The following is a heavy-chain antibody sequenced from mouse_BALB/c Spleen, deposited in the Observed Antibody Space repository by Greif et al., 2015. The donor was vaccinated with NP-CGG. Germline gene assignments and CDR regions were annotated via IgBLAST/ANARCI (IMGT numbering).Heavy chain of an antibody. D-gene: IGHD2-13*01. V-gene: IGHV1-84*02. CDR1: GYTFTDYY. CDR3: SRRTVTEAMDY. Sequence: LMESGPELVKPGASVKISCKASGYTFTDYYINWVKQKPGQGLEWIGWIYPGSGNTKYNENFKGKATLTVDTSSSTASMQLSSLTSEDTAVYFCSRRTVTEAMDYWGQGTSVTVSS. J-gene: IGHJ4*01. CDR2: IYPGSGNT.